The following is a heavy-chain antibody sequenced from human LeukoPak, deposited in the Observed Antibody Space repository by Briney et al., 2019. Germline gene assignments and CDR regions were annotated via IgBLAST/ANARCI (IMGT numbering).Heavy chain of an antibody. CDR3: ARDRDGDYGNASDI. CDR2: IYYSGST. V-gene: IGHV4-31*03. CDR1: LGSICIGGYY. J-gene: IGHJ3*02. Sequence: SQTLSLTCTVSLGSICIGGYYCRCIRLQPGNALQWIWHIYYSGSTYYNPSLKSRVTISVDTSKNQFSLKLSSVTAADTAVYYCARDRDGDYGNASDIWGQGTMVTVSS. D-gene: IGHD4-17*01.